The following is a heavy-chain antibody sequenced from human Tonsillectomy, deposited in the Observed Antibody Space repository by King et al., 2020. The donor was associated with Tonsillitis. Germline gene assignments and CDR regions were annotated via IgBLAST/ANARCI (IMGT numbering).Heavy chain of an antibody. CDR2: IYHSGST. Sequence: VQLQESGPGLVKPSETLSLTCTVSGGSVSSYYWSWIRQSPGMGLEWIGCIYHSGSTIYNPSLKNRVTMSVDTSKNQFSLRLSFVSAAVTAVYFCARTLGLSFCGGDCYPPTLFDYWGQGALVTVSS. V-gene: IGHV4-59*02. CDR3: ARTLGLSFCGGDCYPPTLFDY. CDR1: GGSVSSYY. J-gene: IGHJ4*02. D-gene: IGHD2-21*02.